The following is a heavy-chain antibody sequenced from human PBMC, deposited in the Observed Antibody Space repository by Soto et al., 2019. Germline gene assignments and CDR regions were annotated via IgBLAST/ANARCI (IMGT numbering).Heavy chain of an antibody. CDR1: GGTFSSYA. Sequence: GASVKVSCKASGGTFSSYAISWVRQAPGQGLEWMGGIIPIFGTANYAQKFQGRVTITANESTSTAYMELSSLRSEDTAVYYCARDGSSTGTVIHYYYYGMDVWGQGTTVTVS. V-gene: IGHV1-69*13. CDR3: ARDGSSTGTVIHYYYYGMDV. D-gene: IGHD1-1*01. J-gene: IGHJ6*02. CDR2: IIPIFGTA.